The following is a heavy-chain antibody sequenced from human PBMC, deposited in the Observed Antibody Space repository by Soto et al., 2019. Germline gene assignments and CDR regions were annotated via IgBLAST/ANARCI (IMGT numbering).Heavy chain of an antibody. D-gene: IGHD3-22*01. CDR2: INHSGRV. Sequence: SETLSLTCVLYVGSFSVHSWTWIRQSPGKGLEWIGDINHSGRVNYSPSLKSRVTISLDTSKNQFSLTLSAVTAADTAMYYCSTRAYDTNGYYRFDPWGQGTMVTVSS. CDR1: VGSFSVHS. CDR3: STRAYDTNGYYRFDP. J-gene: IGHJ5*01. V-gene: IGHV4-34*01.